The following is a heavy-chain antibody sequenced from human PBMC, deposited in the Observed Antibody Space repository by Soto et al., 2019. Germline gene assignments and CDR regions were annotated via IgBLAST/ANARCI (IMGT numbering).Heavy chain of an antibody. CDR1: GDSVSSNSAA. V-gene: IGHV6-1*01. D-gene: IGHD3-3*01. CDR2: TYYRSKWYN. CDR3: AREGLGLRFLEWPQTGAFDI. Sequence: QTLSLTCAISGDSVSSNSAAWNWIRQSPSRGLEWLGRTYYRSKWYNDYAVSVKSRITINPDTSKNQFSLQLNSVTPEDTAVYYCAREGLGLRFLEWPQTGAFDIWGQGTMVTVSS. J-gene: IGHJ3*02.